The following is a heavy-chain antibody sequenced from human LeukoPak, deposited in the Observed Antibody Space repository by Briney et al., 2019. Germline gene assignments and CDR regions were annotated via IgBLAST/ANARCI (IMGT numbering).Heavy chain of an antibody. V-gene: IGHV4-59*01. Sequence: SETLSLTCAISGDSISTYYWSWIRQSPGKGLEWIGNIYRSGNTNYNPSLRSRVTISIDTSRKQFSLKLSSLTAADTAVYYCARDGKQWLAAFDSWGQGTLVTVSS. J-gene: IGHJ4*02. CDR3: ARDGKQWLAAFDS. D-gene: IGHD6-19*01. CDR2: IYRSGNT. CDR1: GDSISTYY.